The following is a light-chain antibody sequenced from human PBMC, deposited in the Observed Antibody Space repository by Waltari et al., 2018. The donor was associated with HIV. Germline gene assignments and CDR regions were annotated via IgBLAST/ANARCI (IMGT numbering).Light chain of an antibody. CDR2: EVS. CDR1: PSAVGGYNY. V-gene: IGLV2-14*01. Sequence: QSGLTQPASVSGSPGQPLTISCTGTPSAVGGYNYVSWYQQHPGTAPKLIIYEVSNRPSGVSNRFSGSKSGNTASLTISGLQPEDETDYYCSAFSSSSTPYVFGTGTKVTVL. J-gene: IGLJ1*01. CDR3: SAFSSSSTPYV.